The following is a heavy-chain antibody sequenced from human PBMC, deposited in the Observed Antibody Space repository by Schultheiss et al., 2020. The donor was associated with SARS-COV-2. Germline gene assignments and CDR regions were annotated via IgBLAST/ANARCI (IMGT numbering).Heavy chain of an antibody. CDR2: ISYDGSNK. CDR3: AKDAYLTAEYGDYDY. D-gene: IGHD4-17*01. Sequence: GGSLRLSCAASGFTFSSYAMHWVRQAPGKGLEWVAVISYDGSNKYYADSVKGRFTISRDNSKNTLYLQMNSLRAEDTAVYYCAKDAYLTAEYGDYDYWGQGTLVTVSS. J-gene: IGHJ4*02. V-gene: IGHV3-30-3*01. CDR1: GFTFSSYA.